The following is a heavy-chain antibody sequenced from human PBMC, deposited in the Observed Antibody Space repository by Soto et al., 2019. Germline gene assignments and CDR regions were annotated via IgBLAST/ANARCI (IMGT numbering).Heavy chain of an antibody. CDR1: GFTFSSYA. D-gene: IGHD2-8*01. CDR3: AKTSDIVLMVYATYFDY. Sequence: GGSLRLSCAASGFTFSSYAMSWVRQAPGKGLEWVSAISGSGGSTYYADSVKGRFTISRDNSKNTLYLQMNSLRAEDTAVYYCAKTSDIVLMVYATYFDYWGQGTLVTVSS. CDR2: ISGSGGST. J-gene: IGHJ4*02. V-gene: IGHV3-23*01.